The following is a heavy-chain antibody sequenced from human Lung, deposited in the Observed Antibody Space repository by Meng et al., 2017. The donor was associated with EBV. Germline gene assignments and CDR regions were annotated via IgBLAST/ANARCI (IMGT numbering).Heavy chain of an antibody. CDR2: SYYRSKWYN. V-gene: IGHV6-1*01. J-gene: IGHJ2*01. Sequence: QVAMQQSGAGMVKASHPLSLSCVISGDSLSSSSAAWTWIRQSPSRGLEWLGRSYYRSKWYNDYAVFVKSRITINPDTSKNQFSLQLNSVTPEDTAVYYCARGATSVFDLWGRGTLVTVSS. CDR1: GDSLSSSSAA. CDR3: ARGATSVFDL.